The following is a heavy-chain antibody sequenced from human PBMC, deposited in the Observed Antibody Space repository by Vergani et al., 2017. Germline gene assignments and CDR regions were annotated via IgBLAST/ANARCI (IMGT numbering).Heavy chain of an antibody. CDR3: ARARRRPYQLPRYYYYGMDV. Sequence: QVQLQESGPGLVKPSQTLSLTCTVSGGSISSGSYYWSWIRQPAGKGLEWIGRIYTSGSTNYNPSLKSRVTISVDPSKNQFSLKLRAVTAADTAGYYCARARRRPYQLPRYYYYGMDVWGQGTTVTVSS. CDR1: GGSISSGSYY. V-gene: IGHV4-61*02. CDR2: IYTSGST. D-gene: IGHD2-2*01. J-gene: IGHJ6*02.